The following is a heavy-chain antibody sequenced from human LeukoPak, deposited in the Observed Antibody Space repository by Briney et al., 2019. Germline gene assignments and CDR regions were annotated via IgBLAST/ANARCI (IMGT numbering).Heavy chain of an antibody. CDR2: VYYSAST. J-gene: IGHJ4*02. CDR3: ARGVRVGNFDS. Sequence: PSQTLSLTCTLTGGSINGYYWSWIRQPPRKGLEWIGYVYYSASTNYSPSLKSRVTISVDTSNNQFSLKLSSVTAADTAVYYCARGVRVGNFDSWGQGTLVTVSS. V-gene: IGHV4-59*01. CDR1: GGSINGYY. D-gene: IGHD2-8*02.